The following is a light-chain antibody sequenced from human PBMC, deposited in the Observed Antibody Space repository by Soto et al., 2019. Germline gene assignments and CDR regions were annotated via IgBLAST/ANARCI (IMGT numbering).Light chain of an antibody. J-gene: IGKJ1*01. CDR2: GAS. CDR3: QQYNNWPPRRT. CDR1: QSVSSN. Sequence: EIVMTQSPATLSVSPGERATLSCRASQSVSSNLAWYQQKPGQAPRLLIYGASTRATGIPARFSGSGSGTEFTLTTSSLQSEDFEVYYCQQYNNWPPRRTFGQGTKVEIK. V-gene: IGKV3-15*01.